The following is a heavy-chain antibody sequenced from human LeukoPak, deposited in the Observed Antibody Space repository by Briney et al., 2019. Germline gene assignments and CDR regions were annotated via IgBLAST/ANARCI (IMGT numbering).Heavy chain of an antibody. CDR3: TTVRGAVAGYFDY. D-gene: IGHD6-19*01. CDR2: IKSKTDGGTT. J-gene: IGHJ4*02. CDR1: GFTFSNAW. Sequence: NPGGSLRLSCAASGFTFSNAWMSWVRQAPGKGLEWVGRIKSKTDGGTTDYAAPVKGRFTISRDDSKNTLYLQMNSLKTEDTAVYYCTTVRGAVAGYFDYWGQGTLVTVCS. V-gene: IGHV3-15*01.